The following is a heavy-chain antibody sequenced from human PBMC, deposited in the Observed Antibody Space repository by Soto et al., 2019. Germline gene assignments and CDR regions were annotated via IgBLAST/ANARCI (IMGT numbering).Heavy chain of an antibody. D-gene: IGHD5-12*01. V-gene: IGHV1-2*02. Sequence: PLVQSGAEVKKPGASVKVSCKTSGPTFIAYYIHWVRQAPGQGLEWMGWIDPKSGGTTYEQKFLGRVTMSRDTSINTAYMQLNTLTSDDTGLYYCARISVDVPEWGQGTLITVSS. J-gene: IGHJ4*02. CDR1: GPTFIAYY. CDR2: IDPKSGGT. CDR3: ARISVDVPE.